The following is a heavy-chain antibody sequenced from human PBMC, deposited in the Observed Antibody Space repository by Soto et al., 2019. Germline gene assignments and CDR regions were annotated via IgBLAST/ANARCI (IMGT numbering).Heavy chain of an antibody. CDR3: ARHDDWFEP. CDR1: GDSITSPPYY. Sequence: PSETLSLTCNVSGDSITSPPYYWGCIRQPPGKGLEWIGTVYCSGATYYNPSLRGRPTVSAATYKNYFSLRLTSVTAADTAVYYCARHDDWFEPWGQGILVTV. V-gene: IGHV4-39*01. CDR2: VYCSGAT. J-gene: IGHJ5*02.